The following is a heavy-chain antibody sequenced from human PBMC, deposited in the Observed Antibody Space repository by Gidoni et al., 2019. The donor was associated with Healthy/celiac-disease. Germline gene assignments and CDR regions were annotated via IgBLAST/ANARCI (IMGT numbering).Heavy chain of an antibody. CDR3: AKEDYGDYDPPGDY. V-gene: IGHV3-23*01. J-gene: IGHJ4*02. D-gene: IGHD4-17*01. CDR1: GFTCSSYA. Sequence: EVQLLESGGGLVQPGGSLRLACAASGFTCSSYAMSWVRQAPGKGLEWVSAISGSGGSTYYADSVKGRFTISRDNSTNTLYLQMNSLRAEDTAVYYCAKEDYGDYDPPGDYWGQGTLVTVSS. CDR2: ISGSGGST.